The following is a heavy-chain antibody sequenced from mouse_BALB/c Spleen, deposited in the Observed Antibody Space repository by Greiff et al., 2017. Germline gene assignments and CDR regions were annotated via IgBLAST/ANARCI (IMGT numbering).Heavy chain of an antibody. D-gene: IGHD2-14*01. J-gene: IGHJ4*01. CDR3: ARDRGYDGDDAMDY. Sequence: VMLVESGGGLVKPGGSLKLSCAASGFTFSSYSMSWVRQSPEKRLEWVAEISSGGSYTYYPDTVTGRFTISRDNAKNTLYLEMSSLRSEDTAMYDCARDRGYDGDDAMDYWGQGTSVTVSS. CDR2: ISSGGSYT. V-gene: IGHV5-9-4*01. CDR1: GFTFSSYS.